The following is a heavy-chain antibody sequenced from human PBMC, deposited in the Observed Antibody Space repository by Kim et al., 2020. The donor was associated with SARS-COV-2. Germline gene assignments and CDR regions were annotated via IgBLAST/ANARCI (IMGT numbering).Heavy chain of an antibody. CDR3: VKDHAIRLLWFGEWI. CDR2: ISSNGGST. D-gene: IGHD3-10*01. CDR1: GFTFSSYA. V-gene: IGHV3-64D*06. Sequence: GGSLRLSCSASGFTFSSYAMHWVRQAPGKGLEYVSAISSNGGSTYYADSVKGRFTISRDNSKNTLYLQMSSLRAENTAVYYCVKDHAIRLLWFGEWIWGQGTLVTVSS. J-gene: IGHJ4*02.